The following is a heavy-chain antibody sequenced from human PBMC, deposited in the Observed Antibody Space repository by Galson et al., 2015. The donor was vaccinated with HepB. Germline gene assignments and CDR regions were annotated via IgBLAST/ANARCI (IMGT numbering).Heavy chain of an antibody. CDR1: GFTFSNAW. V-gene: IGHV3-15*01. J-gene: IGHJ4*02. CDR3: TTETEYYYDSSGYYFLFDY. Sequence: SLRLSCAASGFTFSNAWMSWVRQAPGKGLEWVGRIKSKTDGGTTDYAAPVKGRFTISRDDSKNTLYLQMNSLKTEDTAVYYCTTETEYYYDSSGYYFLFDYWGQGTLVTVSS. CDR2: IKSKTDGGTT. D-gene: IGHD3-22*01.